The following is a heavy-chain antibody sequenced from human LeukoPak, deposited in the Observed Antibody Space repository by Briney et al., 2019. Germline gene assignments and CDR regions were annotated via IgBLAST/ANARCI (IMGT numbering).Heavy chain of an antibody. CDR3: ARDLIEGWAFDI. D-gene: IGHD2-15*01. V-gene: IGHV1-2*02. Sequence: ASVKVSCKASGYTFPDYYIHWVRQAPGQGLEWMGWIDPNSGDRKYAQKFQGRVTMTRDTSISTAYMELNSLTSDDTAIYFCARDLIEGWAFDIWGQGTMVTVSS. J-gene: IGHJ3*02. CDR1: GYTFPDYY. CDR2: IDPNSGDR.